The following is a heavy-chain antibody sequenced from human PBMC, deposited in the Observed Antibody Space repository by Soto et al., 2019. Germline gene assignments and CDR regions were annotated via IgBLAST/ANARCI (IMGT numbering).Heavy chain of an antibody. V-gene: IGHV3-11*01. CDR3: ARHAARGYFFYMDV. Sequence: QVQLVESGGDLVKPGGPLKLSCAASGFHITDYYMIWLRQAPGKGLEWLSYISGRAATIYSADSLKGRFIISRDNAKNSLYLQLNNLRVEDTAIFSGARHAARGYFFYMDVWGKGTTVTVSS. CDR2: ISGRAATI. CDR1: GFHITDYY. D-gene: IGHD6-6*01. J-gene: IGHJ6*03.